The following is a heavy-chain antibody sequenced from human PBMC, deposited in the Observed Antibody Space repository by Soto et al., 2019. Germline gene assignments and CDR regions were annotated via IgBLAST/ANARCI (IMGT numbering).Heavy chain of an antibody. Sequence: GASVKVSCKASGYTFTSYDINWVRRATGQGLEWMGWMNPNSGNTGYAQKFQGRVTMTRNTSISTAYMELSSLRSEDTAVYYCASANYDFWSGPVDSYYYMDVWGKGTTVTVSS. V-gene: IGHV1-8*01. CDR2: MNPNSGNT. J-gene: IGHJ6*03. D-gene: IGHD3-3*01. CDR1: GYTFTSYD. CDR3: ASANYDFWSGPVDSYYYMDV.